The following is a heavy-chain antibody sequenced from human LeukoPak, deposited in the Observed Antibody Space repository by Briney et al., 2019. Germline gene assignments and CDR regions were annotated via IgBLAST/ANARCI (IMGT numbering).Heavy chain of an antibody. Sequence: GASVKVSCKASGYTFTGYYMHWVRQAPGQGLERMGWINPNSGGTNYAQKFQGRVTMTRDTSISTAYMELSRLRSDDTAVYYRARDRVREQGFDPWGQGTLVTVSS. D-gene: IGHD1/OR15-1a*01. CDR1: GYTFTGYY. CDR3: ARDRVREQGFDP. V-gene: IGHV1-2*02. CDR2: INPNSGGT. J-gene: IGHJ5*02.